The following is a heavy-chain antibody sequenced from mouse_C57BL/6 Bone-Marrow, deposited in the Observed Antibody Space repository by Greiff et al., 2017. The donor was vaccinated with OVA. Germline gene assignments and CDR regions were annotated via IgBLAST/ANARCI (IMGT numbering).Heavy chain of an antibody. CDR3: AREEGTYWYFDV. J-gene: IGHJ1*03. Sequence: VQLQQSGAELVKPGASVKISCKASGYAFSSYWMNWVKQRPGKGLEWIGQIYPGDGDTNYNGKFKGKATLTADKSSSTAYMQLSSLTSEDSAVYFCAREEGTYWYFDVWGTGTTVTVSS. CDR2: IYPGDGDT. V-gene: IGHV1-80*01. D-gene: IGHD2-14*01. CDR1: GYAFSSYW.